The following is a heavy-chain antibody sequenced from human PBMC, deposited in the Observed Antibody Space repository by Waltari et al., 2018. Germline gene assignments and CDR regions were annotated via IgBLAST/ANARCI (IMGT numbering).Heavy chain of an antibody. J-gene: IGHJ4*02. D-gene: IGHD6-19*01. Sequence: EVQLLESGGGLVQPGGSLRLSCAASGFTFSSYAISWVRRAPGKGLEWVSVIYSGGSTYYADSVKGRFTISRDNSKNTLYLQMNSLRAEDTAVYYCARRRIAVAGTRYFDYWGQGTLVTVSS. V-gene: IGHV3-23*03. CDR1: GFTFSSYA. CDR2: IYSGGST. CDR3: ARRRIAVAGTRYFDY.